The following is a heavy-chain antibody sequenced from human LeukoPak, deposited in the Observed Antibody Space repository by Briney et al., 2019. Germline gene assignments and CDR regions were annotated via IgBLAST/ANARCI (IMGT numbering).Heavy chain of an antibody. D-gene: IGHD6-19*01. V-gene: IGHV3-23*01. CDR3: ARVRYDSGWYDY. Sequence: GGSLRLSCATSGFSFRSYAMSWVRQAPGMGLEWVSAISTDGISTYHADSVKGRFTISRDNSKNTLYLQMNSLRAEDSAVYYCARVRYDSGWYDYWGQGALVTVSS. J-gene: IGHJ4*02. CDR2: ISTDGIST. CDR1: GFSFRSYA.